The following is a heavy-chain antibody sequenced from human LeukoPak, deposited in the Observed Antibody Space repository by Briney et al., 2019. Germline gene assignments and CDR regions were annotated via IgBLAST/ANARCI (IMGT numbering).Heavy chain of an antibody. Sequence: PGGSLRLSCAASGFTVSSNYMSWVRQAPGKGLEWVANIKQDGSEKYYVDSVKGRFTISRDNAKNSLYLQMNSLRAEDTAVYYCARHPHPMVRGVIDYWAREPWSPSPQ. J-gene: IGHJ4*02. V-gene: IGHV3-7*01. D-gene: IGHD3-10*01. CDR3: ARHPHPMVRGVIDY. CDR1: GFTVSSNY. CDR2: IKQDGSEK.